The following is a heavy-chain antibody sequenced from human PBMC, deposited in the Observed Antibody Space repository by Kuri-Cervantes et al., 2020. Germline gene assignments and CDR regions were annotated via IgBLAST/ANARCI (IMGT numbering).Heavy chain of an antibody. V-gene: IGHV3-23*01. CDR2: IRGSGNT. CDR3: SGHGGNSA. J-gene: IGHJ4*02. CDR1: GFTLSSNG. Sequence: GESLKISCAASGFTLSSNGMTWVRQAPGKGLEWVSDIRGSGNTYYSDSVEGRFAISRDNSKNTLYLQMNDLRAEDTAMYYCSGHGGNSAGGQGTLVTVSS. D-gene: IGHD4-23*01.